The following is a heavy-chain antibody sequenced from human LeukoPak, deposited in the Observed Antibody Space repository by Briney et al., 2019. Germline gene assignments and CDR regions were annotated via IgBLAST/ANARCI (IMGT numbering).Heavy chain of an antibody. V-gene: IGHV3-74*01. Sequence: GGSLRLSCAASGFTFSSYWMHWVRHAPGKGLVWVSRINTDDSSTNYADSVKGRFTISRDNAKNTLYPQMNSLRAEDSAVYYCAFTKTTYYYYGMDVWGQGTTVTVSS. D-gene: IGHD2-8*01. CDR2: INTDDSST. CDR3: AFTKTTYYYYGMDV. J-gene: IGHJ6*02. CDR1: GFTFSSYW.